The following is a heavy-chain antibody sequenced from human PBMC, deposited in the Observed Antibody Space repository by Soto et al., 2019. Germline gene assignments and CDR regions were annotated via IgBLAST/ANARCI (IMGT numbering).Heavy chain of an antibody. V-gene: IGHV1-69*02. CDR2: IIPILGIA. D-gene: IGHD2-2*01. CDR1: GGTFSSYT. J-gene: IGHJ6*02. CDR3: ARVYVVVPAAMDYGMDV. Sequence: QVQLVQSGAEVKKPGSSVKVSCKASGGTFSSYTISWVRQAPGQGLEWMGRIIPILGIANYAQKFQGRVTITADKSTSTAYMELSSPRSEDTAVYYCARVYVVVPAAMDYGMDVWGQGTTVTVSS.